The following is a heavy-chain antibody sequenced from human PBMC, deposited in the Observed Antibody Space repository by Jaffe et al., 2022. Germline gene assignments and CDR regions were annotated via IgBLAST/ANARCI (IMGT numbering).Heavy chain of an antibody. CDR2: INSDGSST. V-gene: IGHV3-74*01. J-gene: IGHJ6*03. D-gene: IGHD3-16*02. CDR3: ARGPNMEITFGGVIGGRAAPYYYYMDV. CDR1: GFTFSSYW. Sequence: EVQLVESGGGLVQPGGSLRLSCAASGFTFSSYWMHWVRQAPGKGLVWVSRINSDGSSTSYADSVKGRFTISRDNAKNTLYLQMNSLRAEDTAVYYCARGPNMEITFGGVIGGRAAPYYYYMDVWGKGTTVTVSS.